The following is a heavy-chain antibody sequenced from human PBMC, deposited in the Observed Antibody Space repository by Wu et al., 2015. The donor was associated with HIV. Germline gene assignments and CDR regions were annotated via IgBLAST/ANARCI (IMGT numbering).Heavy chain of an antibody. CDR3: ARDFSGFYYYMDV. V-gene: IGHV1-2*07. CDR1: GYKFTSFN. CDR2: MDPKSGSA. Sequence: QVQLVQSGTVVQKPGTSVRVSCKISGYKFTSFNINWIRQVHGRGLEWMGWMDPKSGSAAFGRNFQGRVSMTRDTSISTAYMELSRLRSDDTAVYFCARDFSGFYYYMDVWGKGTTVTVSS. J-gene: IGHJ6*03. D-gene: IGHD3-10*01.